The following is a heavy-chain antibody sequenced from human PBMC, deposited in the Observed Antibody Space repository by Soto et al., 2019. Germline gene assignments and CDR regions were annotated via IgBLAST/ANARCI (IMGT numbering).Heavy chain of an antibody. CDR2: IYDTGST. J-gene: IGHJ4*02. Sequence: SETLCLTCRVSGSHITTYYWSWLRQSPGKGLEWIGHIYDTGSTSYNPSLKSRVTISVDTSNKQFSLRLSAVTAADTAVYYCARAGYSYGFGYYYDYWGQGTLVTVSS. V-gene: IGHV4-59*01. D-gene: IGHD5-18*01. CDR3: ARAGYSYGFGYYYDY. CDR1: GSHITTYY.